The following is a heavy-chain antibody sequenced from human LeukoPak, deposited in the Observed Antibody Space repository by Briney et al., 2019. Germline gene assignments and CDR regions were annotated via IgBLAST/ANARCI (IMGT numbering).Heavy chain of an antibody. CDR2: ISYDGGNK. CDR3: ARVGYYYGSGSYNDY. D-gene: IGHD3-10*01. CDR1: GFTFSSYA. V-gene: IGHV3-30-3*01. Sequence: GRSLRLSCAASGFTFSSYAMDWVRQAPGKGLEWVAVISYDGGNKYYADSVKGRFTISRDNSKNTLYLQMNSLRAEDTAVYYCARVGYYYGSGSYNDYWGQGTLVTVSS. J-gene: IGHJ4*02.